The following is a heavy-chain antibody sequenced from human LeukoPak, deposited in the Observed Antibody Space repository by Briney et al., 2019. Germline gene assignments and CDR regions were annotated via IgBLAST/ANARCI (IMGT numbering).Heavy chain of an antibody. CDR3: AKDHDYGDYATDY. Sequence: GGSLRLSCAAPGLTVSSNYMSWVRKAPGKGLEWVSAISGSGGSTYYAGSVKGRFPISRDNSKNTLYLQRNSLRAEDTAVYYWAKDHDYGDYATDYWGQGTLVTVSS. V-gene: IGHV3-23*01. J-gene: IGHJ4*02. CDR1: GLTVSSNY. D-gene: IGHD4-17*01. CDR2: ISGSGGST.